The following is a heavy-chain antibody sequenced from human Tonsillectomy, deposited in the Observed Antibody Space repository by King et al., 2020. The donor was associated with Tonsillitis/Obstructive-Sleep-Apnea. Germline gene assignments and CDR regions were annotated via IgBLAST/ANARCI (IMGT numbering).Heavy chain of an antibody. CDR1: GGSISSYY. CDR3: ARHKGGSCFDY. J-gene: IGHJ4*02. CDR2: IYYSGST. Sequence: HVQLQESGPGLVKPSETLSLTCTVSGGSISSYYWSWIRQPPGKGLEWIGYIYYSGSTNYNPSLKSRVTISVDTSKNQFSLKLSSVTAADTAVYYCARHKGGSCFDYWGQGTLVTVSS. V-gene: IGHV4-59*08. D-gene: IGHD1-26*01.